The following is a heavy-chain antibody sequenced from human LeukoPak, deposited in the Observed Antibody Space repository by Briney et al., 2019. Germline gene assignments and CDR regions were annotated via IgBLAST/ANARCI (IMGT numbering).Heavy chain of an antibody. CDR1: GYTFTGYY. CDR2: INPNSGGT. Sequence: ASVKVSCKASGYTFTGYYMHWVRQAPGQGLEWMGWINPNSGGTNYAQKFQGWVTMTRDTSISTAYMELSRLRSDDTAVYYCARETHPTGAGESSYDYWGQGTLVTVSS. J-gene: IGHJ4*02. CDR3: ARETHPTGAGESSYDY. D-gene: IGHD7-27*01. V-gene: IGHV1-2*04.